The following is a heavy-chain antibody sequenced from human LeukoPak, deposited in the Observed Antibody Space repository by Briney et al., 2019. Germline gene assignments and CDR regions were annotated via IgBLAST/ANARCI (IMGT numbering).Heavy chain of an antibody. CDR1: GFTFSSYA. CDR3: AKDWRITIFGVVIKLPHAHDH. V-gene: IGHV3-23*01. J-gene: IGHJ5*02. D-gene: IGHD3-3*01. Sequence: GGSLRLSCAASGFTFSSYAMSWVRQAPGKGLEWVSAISGSGGSTYYADSVKGRFTISRDNSKNTLYLQMNSLRAEDTAVYYCAKDWRITIFGVVIKLPHAHDHWGQGTLVTVSS. CDR2: ISGSGGST.